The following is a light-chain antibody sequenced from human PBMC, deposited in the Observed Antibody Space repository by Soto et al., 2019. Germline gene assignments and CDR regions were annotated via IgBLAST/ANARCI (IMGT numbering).Light chain of an antibody. CDR3: QHYDSSPPYT. CDR1: RSFASSY. V-gene: IGKV3-20*01. J-gene: IGKJ2*01. Sequence: EIVLTQSPVNLSLSPGERATLSCRASRSFASSYLGWYQQKPGQAPRLLIYAASTRATGIPDRFSGSGSATDFTLTISRLEPEDSAVYYCQHYDSSPPYTFGHGTKLEI. CDR2: AAS.